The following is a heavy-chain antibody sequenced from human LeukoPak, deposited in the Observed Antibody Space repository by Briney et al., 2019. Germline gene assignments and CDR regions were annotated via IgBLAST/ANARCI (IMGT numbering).Heavy chain of an antibody. J-gene: IGHJ6*02. CDR2: INTNTGNP. CDR3: ARDSYYGSGSYYEAGYGMDV. V-gene: IGHV7-4-1*01. CDR1: GYTFTSYA. Sequence: ASVKVSCKASGYTFTSYAMNWVRQAPGQGLEWMGWINTNTGNPTYAQGFTGRFVFSLDTSVSTAYLQIGSLKAEDTAVYYCARDSYYGSGSYYEAGYGMDVWGQGTTVTVSS. D-gene: IGHD3-10*01.